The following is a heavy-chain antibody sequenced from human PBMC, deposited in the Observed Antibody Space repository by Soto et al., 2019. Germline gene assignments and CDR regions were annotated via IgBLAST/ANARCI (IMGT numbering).Heavy chain of an antibody. CDR2: INHSGST. Sequence: PSETLSHTCTVYCGSFSGYYWSWILQPPCKGLELVWEINHSGSTNYNPSLKSRVTISVDTSKNQFSLKLSSVTAADTAVYYCARGVGYGGYCSSTSCYSKYYFDYWGQGTLVTVSS. CDR3: ARGVGYGGYCSSTSCYSKYYFDY. V-gene: IGHV4-34*01. D-gene: IGHD2-2*01. CDR1: CGSFSGYY. J-gene: IGHJ4*02.